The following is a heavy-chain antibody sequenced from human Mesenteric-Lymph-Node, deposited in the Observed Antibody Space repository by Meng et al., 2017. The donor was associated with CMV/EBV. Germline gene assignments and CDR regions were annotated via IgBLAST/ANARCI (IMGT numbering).Heavy chain of an antibody. J-gene: IGHJ5*01. Sequence: SVGRSDACSWVRLPPGPGLGLVSGSYHRGITNYNSSLTSRVTISVDISKNQFSLTLTSVTTADTAVDYCARDGRGYFGAGGFSWFDSWGQGTLVTVSS. CDR3: ARDGRGYFGAGGFSWFDS. CDR2: SYHRGIT. V-gene: IGHV4-4*02. D-gene: IGHD3-10*01. CDR1: SVGRSDA.